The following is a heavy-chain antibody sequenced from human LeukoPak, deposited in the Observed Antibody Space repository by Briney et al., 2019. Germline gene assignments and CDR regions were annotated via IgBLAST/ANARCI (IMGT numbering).Heavy chain of an antibody. J-gene: IGHJ4*02. D-gene: IGHD1-1*01. CDR3: AKVTVWQLRSFDY. CDR1: GFTFSSYG. Sequence: GGSLRLSCASSGFTFSSYGMHWIRQAPGKGLEWVAFIRNDGSIIYNADSVKGRFTISRDNSKNTLYLLMNSLRGEDTAVYYCAKVTVWQLRSFDYWGQGTLVTVSS. V-gene: IGHV3-30*02. CDR2: IRNDGSII.